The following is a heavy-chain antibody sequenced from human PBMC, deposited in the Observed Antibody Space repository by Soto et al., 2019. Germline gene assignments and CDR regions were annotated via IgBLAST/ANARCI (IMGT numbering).Heavy chain of an antibody. CDR1: EFTVSSNY. CDR2: IDTAGRA. V-gene: IGHV3-53*01. D-gene: IGHD3-3*01. CDR3: ARGATYYDFWSGHYTSYTYYGMDV. J-gene: IGHJ6*02. Sequence: EVQLVESGGGLIQPGGSLRVSCAASEFTVSSNYMTWVRQAPGKGLEWVSVIDTAGRANYAESVKGRFTNSRDNSKNTLYLQMNSLRVEDTAVYCCARGATYYDFWSGHYTSYTYYGMDVWGQGTTVILS.